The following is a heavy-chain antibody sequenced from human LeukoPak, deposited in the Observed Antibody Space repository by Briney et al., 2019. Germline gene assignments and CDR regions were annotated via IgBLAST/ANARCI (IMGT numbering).Heavy chain of an antibody. D-gene: IGHD3-10*01. J-gene: IGHJ4*02. CDR2: IYTGGSA. Sequence: GGSLRLSCAASGSTVSSNYMSWVRQAPARGLEWVSVIYTGGSAYYADSVKGRFTISRDNSKNTLYLQMNSLRAEDTAIYYCASLVVTMVRGVPFDYWGRGTLVTVSS. CDR3: ASLVVTMVRGVPFDY. CDR1: GSTVSSNY. V-gene: IGHV3-53*01.